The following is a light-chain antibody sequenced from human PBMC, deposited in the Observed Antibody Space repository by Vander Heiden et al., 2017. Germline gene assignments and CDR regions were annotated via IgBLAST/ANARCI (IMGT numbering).Light chain of an antibody. CDR2: AAS. J-gene: IGKJ2*01. CDR1: QNINTY. CDR3: QQSYSIPFT. Sequence: DSQMTQSPSSLSASVRDRVTITRRASQNINTYLVWYQQKPGKAPNLLIYAASTLQSDVPSRFSASGSDTDFTLTISGLHPDDFATYYCQQSYSIPFTFGQGTRLEVK. V-gene: IGKV1-39*01.